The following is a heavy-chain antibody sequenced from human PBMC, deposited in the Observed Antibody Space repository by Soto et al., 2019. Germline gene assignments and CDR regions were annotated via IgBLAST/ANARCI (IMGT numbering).Heavy chain of an antibody. CDR2: ISGSSSDT. CDR1: GFSFSDSY. J-gene: IGHJ4*02. Sequence: QVQLVESGGGLVKPGGSLRLSCAASGFSFSDSYMNWIRQAPGKGLEYISYISGSSSDTNYADSVKGRFTISRDTAKHSLYLQMNSLRDEDTAVYYCGRNTRVPDYRGQGTLVTVSS. CDR3: GRNTRVPDY. D-gene: IGHD2-15*01. V-gene: IGHV3-11*05.